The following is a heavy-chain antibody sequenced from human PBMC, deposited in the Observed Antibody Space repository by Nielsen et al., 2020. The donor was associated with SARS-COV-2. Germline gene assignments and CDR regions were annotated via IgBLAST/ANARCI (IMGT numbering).Heavy chain of an antibody. J-gene: IGHJ6*03. D-gene: IGHD6-19*01. CDR1: GFTFSSYG. V-gene: IGHV3-33*01. CDR2: IWYDGSNK. Sequence: GGSLRLSCAASGFTFSSYGMHWVRQAPGKGLEWVAVIWYDGSNKYYADSVKGRFTISRDNSKNTLYLQMNSLRAEDTAVYYCARERTVAGTSDYYYYMDVWGKGTTVTVSS. CDR3: ARERTVAGTSDYYYYMDV.